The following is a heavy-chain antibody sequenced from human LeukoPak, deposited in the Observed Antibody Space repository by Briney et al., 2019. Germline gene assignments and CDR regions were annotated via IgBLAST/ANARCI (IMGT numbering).Heavy chain of an antibody. CDR3: ARGLFVDY. CDR2: IYSTGTT. V-gene: IGHV3-53*01. J-gene: IGHJ4*02. Sequence: GGSLRLSCAASGFTVSTTYMSWVRQAPGKGLEWVSIIYSTGTTYYADSVKGQFTISRDDSKNTLYLQMNNLRADDTAVYYCARGLFVDYWGQGTLVTVSS. CDR1: GFTVSTTY. D-gene: IGHD3-10*02.